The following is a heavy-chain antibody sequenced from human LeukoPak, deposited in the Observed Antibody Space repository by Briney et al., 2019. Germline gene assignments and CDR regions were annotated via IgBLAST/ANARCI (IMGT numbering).Heavy chain of an antibody. Sequence: PGRSLRLSCVASGFSFDDYGMFWVRQTPGKGLEWVSGISWNGGNIGYADSVKGRFTISRDNAKNSLYLQMNSLRADDTAVYHCARQETSSYNGAFDIWGQGTMVTVSS. V-gene: IGHV3-9*01. J-gene: IGHJ3*02. CDR1: GFSFDDYG. CDR3: ARQETSSYNGAFDI. D-gene: IGHD1-26*01. CDR2: ISWNGGNI.